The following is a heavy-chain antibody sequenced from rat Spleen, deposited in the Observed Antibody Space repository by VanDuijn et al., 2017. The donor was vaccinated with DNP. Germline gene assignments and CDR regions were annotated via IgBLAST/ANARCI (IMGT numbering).Heavy chain of an antibody. J-gene: IGHJ2*01. D-gene: IGHD4-3*01. V-gene: IGHV1-43*01. CDR3: VRNSGHYFDY. CDR2: INTGSGGT. Sequence: QVQLRQSGAELAKPGSSVKISCRASDFTFTSYYIGWIKQTTRQGLEYIGYINTGSGGTNYNEKFKGKATLTVGKSSSTAFMQLSSLTPDDSAVYFCVRNSGHYFDYWGQGVMVTVSS. CDR1: DFTFTSYY.